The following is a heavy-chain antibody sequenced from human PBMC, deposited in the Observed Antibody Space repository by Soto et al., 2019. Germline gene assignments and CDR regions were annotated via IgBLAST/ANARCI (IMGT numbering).Heavy chain of an antibody. D-gene: IGHD6-13*01. CDR3: ARDRVAAETFDY. J-gene: IGHJ4*02. CDR2: ISAYNGNT. V-gene: IGHV1-18*01. Sequence: ASVKVSCKASGYTFTSYRISWVRQAPGQGLEWMGWISAYNGNTNYAQKLQGRVTMTTDTSTSTAYMELRSLRSDDTAVYYCARDRVAAETFDYWGQGTLVTVSS. CDR1: GYTFTSYR.